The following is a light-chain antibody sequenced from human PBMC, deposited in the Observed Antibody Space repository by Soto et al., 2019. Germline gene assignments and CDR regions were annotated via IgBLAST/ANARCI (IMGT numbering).Light chain of an antibody. J-gene: IGKJ5*01. CDR3: QVRTNWSIA. CDR2: DAS. Sequence: EIVLTQSPGTLSLSPGERATLSCRASQSVTSSSLAWYQQKSGQAPRLLIYDASNRATGIPARFSGTGSGTDFTLTINNLEPEDFAVYYCQVRTNWSIAFGRGTRLEIK. CDR1: QSVTSSS. V-gene: IGKV3D-20*02.